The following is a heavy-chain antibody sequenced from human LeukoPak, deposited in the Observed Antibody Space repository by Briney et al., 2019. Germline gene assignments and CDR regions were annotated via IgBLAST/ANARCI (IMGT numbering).Heavy chain of an antibody. CDR1: GYSFTSYW. V-gene: IGHV5-51*01. CDR2: IYPGDSDT. J-gene: IGHJ4*02. Sequence: GESLKISCKGSGYSFTSYWIGWVRQMPGKGLERMGIIYPGDSDTRYGPSFQGQVTISADKSISTAYLQWSSLKASDTAMYYCARHDIAAAGNLLLDYWGQGTLVTVSS. CDR3: ARHDIAAAGNLLLDY. D-gene: IGHD6-13*01.